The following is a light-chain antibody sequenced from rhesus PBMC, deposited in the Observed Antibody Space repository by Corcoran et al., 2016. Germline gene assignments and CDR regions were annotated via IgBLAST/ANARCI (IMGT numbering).Light chain of an antibody. Sequence: DIQMTQSPSALSASVGDRVTISCRASQNIYRNLAWYQQRQGKAPKLLIYAASSLQTGIPSRVRGSGTVTKCTINISGRQPEDSAAYYVQHYYSNPYSFGQGTKVEIK. CDR1: QNIYRN. J-gene: IGKJ2*01. CDR3: QHYYSNPYS. CDR2: AAS. V-gene: IGKV1S12*01.